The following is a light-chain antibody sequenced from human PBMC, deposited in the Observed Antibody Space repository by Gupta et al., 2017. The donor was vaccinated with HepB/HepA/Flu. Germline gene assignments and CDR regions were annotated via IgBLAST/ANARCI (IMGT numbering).Light chain of an antibody. CDR3: QQYKKLPCT. CDR1: QDISNY. J-gene: IGKJ2*02. CDR2: EAS. Sequence: DIQMTQSPYSLSASVGDRVTITCQASQDISNYLNWYQQKPGKAPKLLIYEASNLETGVPSRFSGSGSGTDFTFTISSLQPEDIATYYCQQYKKLPCTFGQGTKLEIK. V-gene: IGKV1-33*01.